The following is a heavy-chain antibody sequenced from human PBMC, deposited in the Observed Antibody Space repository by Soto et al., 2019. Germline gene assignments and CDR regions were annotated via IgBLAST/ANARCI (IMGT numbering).Heavy chain of an antibody. CDR3: ARRADYGSGSPLNY. J-gene: IGHJ4*02. CDR1: GYIFTNYW. D-gene: IGHD3-10*01. CDR2: IYPGDSDT. V-gene: IGHV5-51*01. Sequence: GESLKISCTGSGYIFTNYWIGWVRQMPGKGLEWMGIIYPGDSDTRYSPSFDGQVTISADKSISIAYLQWSSLKASDTAMYYCARRADYGSGSPLNYWGQGSLVTSPQ.